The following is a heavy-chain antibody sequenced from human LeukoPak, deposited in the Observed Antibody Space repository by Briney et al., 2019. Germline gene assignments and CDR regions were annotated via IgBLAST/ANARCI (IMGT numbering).Heavy chain of an antibody. J-gene: IGHJ6*03. D-gene: IGHD1-26*01. V-gene: IGHV1-2*02. CDR3: ARGGELLTYYYYYYMDV. CDR2: INPKRCGT. CDR1: GYTFTGYY. Sequence: GASVKVSCKASGYTFTGYYMHWVRQAPGQGLEWMEWINPKRCGTNYAQKFQGRVHMPRDTSISTAYMELSRLRSDDTAVYYCARGGELLTYYYYYYMDVWGKGTTVTVSS.